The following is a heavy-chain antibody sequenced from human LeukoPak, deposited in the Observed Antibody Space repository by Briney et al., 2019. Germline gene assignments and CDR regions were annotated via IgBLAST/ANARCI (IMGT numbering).Heavy chain of an antibody. CDR2: IYYSGST. Sequence: SETLSLTCTVSGGSISSYYWSWIRQPPGKGLEWIGYIYYSGSTNYKPSLKSRVTISVETSKNQFSLKLRSVTAADTAVYYCARGDSGYDPWYNWFDPWGQGTLVTVSS. CDR3: ARGDSGYDPWYNWFDP. V-gene: IGHV4-59*01. CDR1: GGSISSYY. J-gene: IGHJ5*02. D-gene: IGHD5-12*01.